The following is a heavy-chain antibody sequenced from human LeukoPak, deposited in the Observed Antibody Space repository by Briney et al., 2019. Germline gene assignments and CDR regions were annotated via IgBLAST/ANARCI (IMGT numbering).Heavy chain of an antibody. Sequence: SQTLSLTCTVSGGSISSGSYYWSWIRQPAGKGLEWIGRIYTSGSTDYNPSLKSRVTISVETSKNQFSLKLSSVTAADTAVYYCARGPIGPRYFDYWGQGTLVTVSS. V-gene: IGHV4-61*02. J-gene: IGHJ4*02. CDR3: ARGPIGPRYFDY. CDR1: GGSISSGSYY. CDR2: IYTSGST.